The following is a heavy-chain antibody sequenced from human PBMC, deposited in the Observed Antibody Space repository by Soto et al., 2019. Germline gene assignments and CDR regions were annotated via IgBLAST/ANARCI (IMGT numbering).Heavy chain of an antibody. CDR3: ARVLSIAARGSIDYYYMDV. CDR2: IYYSGST. Sequence: SETLSLTCTVSGGSISSYYWSWIRQPPGKGLEWIGYIYYSGSTNYNPSLKSRVTISVDTSKNQFSLKLSSVTAADTAVYYCARVLSIAARGSIDYYYMDVWGKGTTVTVSS. V-gene: IGHV4-59*01. D-gene: IGHD6-6*01. J-gene: IGHJ6*03. CDR1: GGSISSYY.